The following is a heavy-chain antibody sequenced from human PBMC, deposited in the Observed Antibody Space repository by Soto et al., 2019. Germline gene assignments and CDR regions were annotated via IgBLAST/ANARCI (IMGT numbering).Heavy chain of an antibody. D-gene: IGHD1-26*01. V-gene: IGHV1-69*13. Sequence: SVKVSCKASGRTFSSYAISWVRQAPGQGLEWMGGIIPIFGTANYAQKFQGRVTITADESTSTAYLELSSLPSEGAAVYYCARGLVGANAWGQRTMVTVSS. CDR2: IIPIFGTA. J-gene: IGHJ5*02. CDR1: GRTFSSYA. CDR3: ARGLVGANA.